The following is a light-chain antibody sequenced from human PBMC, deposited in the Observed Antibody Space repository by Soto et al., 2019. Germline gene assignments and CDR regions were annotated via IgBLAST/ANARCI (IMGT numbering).Light chain of an antibody. V-gene: IGKV1-33*01. Sequence: DIQMTQSPSSLSASVGDRVTITCQASQAISNYLNWYQQKPGKAPKLLIYEASNLETGVPSRFSRSGSGTDFTFTISSLQPEDIGTYYCQQDDNLPLFTFGPGTKVDIK. CDR3: QQDDNLPLFT. CDR1: QAISNY. CDR2: EAS. J-gene: IGKJ3*01.